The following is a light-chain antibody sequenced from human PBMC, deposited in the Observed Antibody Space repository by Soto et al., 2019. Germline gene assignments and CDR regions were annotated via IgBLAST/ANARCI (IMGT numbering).Light chain of an antibody. CDR2: GAS. J-gene: IGKJ2*01. Sequence: AIPMTQSPSSLSASVGDRVTITCRASQGIRNDLGWYQLKPGKAPKLLIYGASSLQSGVPSRFSGSGSGTHFTLTISSLQPEDFATYYCLQDYTYPYTFGQGTKLEI. V-gene: IGKV1-6*01. CDR3: LQDYTYPYT. CDR1: QGIRND.